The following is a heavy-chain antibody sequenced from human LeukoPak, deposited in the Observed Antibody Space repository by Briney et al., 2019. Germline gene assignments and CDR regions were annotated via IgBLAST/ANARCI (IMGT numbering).Heavy chain of an antibody. V-gene: IGHV3-48*04. CDR2: ISSSSSTI. CDR1: GFTFSSYS. Sequence: PGGSLRLSCAASGFTFSSYSMNWVRQAPGKGLEWVSYISSSSSTIYHADSVKGRFIISRDNAKNSLHLQMKSLRAEDTAVYYCARGHEVAARPVDYWGQGTLVTVSS. J-gene: IGHJ4*02. D-gene: IGHD6-6*01. CDR3: ARGHEVAARPVDY.